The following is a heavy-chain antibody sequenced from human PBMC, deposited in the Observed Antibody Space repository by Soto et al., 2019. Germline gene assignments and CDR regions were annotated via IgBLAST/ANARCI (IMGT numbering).Heavy chain of an antibody. CDR1: GHTLINYY. J-gene: IGHJ4*02. CDR3: AINYYDSNGCLY. V-gene: IGHV1-46*01. CDR2: IDPSGNGT. D-gene: IGHD3-22*01. Sequence: GASVKVSCKTSGHTLINYYMHWVRQAPGQGLDWLGKIDPSGNGTSYAERLQGRITLTSDTSTKTVYVELSSLRSEDTAIYYCAINYYDSNGCLYWGQGTMVTVYS.